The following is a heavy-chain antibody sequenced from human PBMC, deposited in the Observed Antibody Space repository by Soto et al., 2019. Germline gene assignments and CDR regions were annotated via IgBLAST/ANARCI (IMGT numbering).Heavy chain of an antibody. V-gene: IGHV3-30*18. CDR3: PQDLISITIFGVVPDY. D-gene: IGHD3-3*01. CDR1: GFTFSSYG. Sequence: SLRLSCAASGFTFSSYGMRWVRQAPCQGLEWVAVISYDGSNKYYAASVKGRFTISRDNSKNTLYLQMNSLRAEDTAVYYCPQDLISITIFGVVPDYWGQGTLVTVSS. CDR2: ISYDGSNK. J-gene: IGHJ4*02.